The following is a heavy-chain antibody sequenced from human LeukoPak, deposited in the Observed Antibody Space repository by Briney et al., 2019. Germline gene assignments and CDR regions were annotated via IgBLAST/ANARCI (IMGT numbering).Heavy chain of an antibody. J-gene: IGHJ2*01. CDR3: VRSINYDLFDL. D-gene: IGHD3-3*01. Sequence: GGSLRPSCAASGFTFSSYWMHWVRQAPGKGLVWVSRISSDGSSTSYADSVKGRFTISRDNAKNTLSLQMNSLRAEDTAVYYCVRSINYDLFDLWGRGTLVTVSS. V-gene: IGHV3-74*01. CDR1: GFTFSSYW. CDR2: ISSDGSST.